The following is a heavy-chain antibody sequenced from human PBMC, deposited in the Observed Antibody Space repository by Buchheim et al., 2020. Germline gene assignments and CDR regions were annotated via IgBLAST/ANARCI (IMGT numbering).Heavy chain of an antibody. Sequence: EVQLVESGGGLVQPGGSLRLSCAASGFTFSSYEMNWVRQAPGKGLEWVSYISGSGSTIYYADSVKGRFTISRDNAKNSLNLQTNSLRAEDTAVYYCARDYDILTGAVFDYWGQGTL. V-gene: IGHV3-48*03. D-gene: IGHD3-9*01. CDR3: ARDYDILTGAVFDY. CDR1: GFTFSSYE. J-gene: IGHJ4*02. CDR2: ISGSGSTI.